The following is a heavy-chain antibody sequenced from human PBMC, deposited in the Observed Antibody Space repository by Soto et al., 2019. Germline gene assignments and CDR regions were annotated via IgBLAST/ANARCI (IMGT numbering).Heavy chain of an antibody. V-gene: IGHV4-31*03. CDR2: IYYSGST. CDR1: GGSISSGGYY. Sequence: QVQLQESGPGLVKPSQTLSLTCTVSGGSISSGGYYWSWIRQHPGKGLEWIGYIYYSGSTYYNPSLKSRVTISVDTSKNQFSLKLSSVTAADTAVYYCARELLGQQLVHPGGGFDPWGQGTLVTVSS. D-gene: IGHD6-13*01. CDR3: ARELLGQQLVHPGGGFDP. J-gene: IGHJ5*02.